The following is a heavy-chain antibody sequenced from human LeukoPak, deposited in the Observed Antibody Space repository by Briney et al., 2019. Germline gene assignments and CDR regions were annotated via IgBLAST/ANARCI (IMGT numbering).Heavy chain of an antibody. CDR3: AKDWYYYGSGSPDY. CDR1: GFTFSSYA. J-gene: IGHJ4*02. D-gene: IGHD3-10*01. Sequence: GRSLRLSCAASGFTFSSYAMHWVRQAPGKGLEWVAVISYDGSNKYYADSVKGRFTISRDNSKNTLYLQMNSLRAEDTAVYYCAKDWYYYGSGSPDYWGQGTLVTVSS. V-gene: IGHV3-30-3*01. CDR2: ISYDGSNK.